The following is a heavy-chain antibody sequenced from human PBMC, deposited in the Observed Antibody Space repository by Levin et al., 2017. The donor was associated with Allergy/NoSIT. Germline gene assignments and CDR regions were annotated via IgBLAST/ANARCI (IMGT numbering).Heavy chain of an antibody. D-gene: IGHD3-22*01. V-gene: IGHV1-18*01. CDR1: GYTFPSYG. Sequence: GASVKVSCKASGYTFPSYGISWVRQAPGQGLEWMGWISAYNGNTNYAQKFQGRVTMTTDTSTSTAYMELRSLRSDDTAVYYCARDLSNYYDSSGYYGIWGQGTMVTVSS. J-gene: IGHJ3*02. CDR3: ARDLSNYYDSSGYYGI. CDR2: ISAYNGNT.